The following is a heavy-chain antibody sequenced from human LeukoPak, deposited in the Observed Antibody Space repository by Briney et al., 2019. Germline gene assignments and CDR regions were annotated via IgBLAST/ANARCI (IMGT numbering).Heavy chain of an antibody. CDR3: ARGLRRTTVVTTYFDY. CDR2: IIPIFGTA. J-gene: IGHJ4*02. Sequence: SVKVSCKASGYTFTDFYIHWVRQAPGQGLEWMGGIIPIFGTANYAQKFQGRVTITTDESTSTAYMELSSLRSGDTAVYYCARGLRRTTVVTTYFDYWGQGTLVTVSS. CDR1: GYTFTDFY. V-gene: IGHV1-69*05. D-gene: IGHD4-23*01.